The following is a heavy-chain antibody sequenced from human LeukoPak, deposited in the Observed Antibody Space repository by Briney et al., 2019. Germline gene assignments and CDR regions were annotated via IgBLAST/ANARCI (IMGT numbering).Heavy chain of an antibody. V-gene: IGHV4-61*02. CDR1: GGSISSGSYY. CDR3: ARTSHRAFDI. CDR2: IYTSGST. Sequence: SETLSLTCTVSGGSISSGSYYWSWIRQPAGQGLEWVGRIYTSGSTNYNPSLKSPVTISVDTSKNQFSLKLSSVTAADTAVYYCARTSHRAFDIWGQGTMVTVSS. J-gene: IGHJ3*02.